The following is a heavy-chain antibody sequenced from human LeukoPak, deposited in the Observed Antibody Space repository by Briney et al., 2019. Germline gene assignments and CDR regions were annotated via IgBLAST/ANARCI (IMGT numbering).Heavy chain of an antibody. J-gene: IGHJ4*02. CDR2: ISMTSSYI. CDR3: ARDLPGGPGDYFDS. D-gene: IGHD3-16*01. Sequence: AGGSLRLSCAASGFTFHSHSMNWVRQAPGKGLEWVSSISMTSSYIYYADSVKGRFTISRDNAKNSLYLHMNSLRAEDTAVYYCARDLPGGPGDYFDSWGQGTLVTVSS. CDR1: GFTFHSHS. V-gene: IGHV3-21*04.